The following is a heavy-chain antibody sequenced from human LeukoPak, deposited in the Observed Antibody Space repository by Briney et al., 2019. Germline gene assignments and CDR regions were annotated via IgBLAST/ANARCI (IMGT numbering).Heavy chain of an antibody. D-gene: IGHD4-17*01. CDR2: TYYRSKWYN. Sequence: SQTLSLTCAISGDSVSRNSATWNWIRQSPSRGPEWLGRTYYRSKWYNDYAESVKSRIIINPDTSKNQFSLQLNSVTPEDTAVYYCASASAAVTTRDDAFDIWGQGTMVTVSS. CDR3: ASASAAVTTRDDAFDI. CDR1: GDSVSRNSAT. J-gene: IGHJ3*02. V-gene: IGHV6-1*01.